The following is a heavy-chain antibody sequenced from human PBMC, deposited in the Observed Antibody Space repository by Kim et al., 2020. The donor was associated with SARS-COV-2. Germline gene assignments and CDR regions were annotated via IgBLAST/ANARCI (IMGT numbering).Heavy chain of an antibody. CDR2: IYYSGST. CDR3: ARLRITMVRGVRIDKLFDY. CDR1: GGSISSYY. Sequence: SETLSLTCTVSGGSISSYYWSWIRQPPGKGLEWIGYIYYSGSTNYNPSLKSRVTISVDTSKNQFSLKLSSVTAADTAVYYCARLRITMVRGVRIDKLFDYWGQGTLVTVSS. J-gene: IGHJ4*02. V-gene: IGHV4-59*08. D-gene: IGHD3-10*01.